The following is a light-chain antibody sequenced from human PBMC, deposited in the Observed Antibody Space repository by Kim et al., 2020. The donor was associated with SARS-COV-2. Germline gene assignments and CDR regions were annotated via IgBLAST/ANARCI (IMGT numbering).Light chain of an antibody. Sequence: EIVMTQSPATLSVSPGESATLSCRASQSVGSNLAWYQQKPGQAPRLLIYDASTRATGFPARFSGSGSETEFTLTISGLQSEDFAVYYCQQYNDWPPYTFGQGTKLEI. J-gene: IGKJ2*01. CDR3: QQYNDWPPYT. V-gene: IGKV3-15*01. CDR2: DAS. CDR1: QSVGSN.